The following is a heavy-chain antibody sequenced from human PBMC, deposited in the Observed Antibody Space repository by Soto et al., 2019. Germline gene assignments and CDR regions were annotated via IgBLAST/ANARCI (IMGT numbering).Heavy chain of an antibody. CDR3: ARGRRITMVRGGRRRYNWFGP. J-gene: IGHJ5*02. V-gene: IGHV4-34*01. D-gene: IGHD3-10*01. CDR1: GGSVSGYY. CDR2: INHSGST. Sequence: QVQLQQWGAGLLKPSETLSLTCAVYGGSVSGYYWSWIRQPPGKGLELNGEINHSGSTKYNPSLKTGVTISVDPSRNQFSLKLSSVTAADTAVYYCARGRRITMVRGGRRRYNWFGPRGQGTLVTVSS.